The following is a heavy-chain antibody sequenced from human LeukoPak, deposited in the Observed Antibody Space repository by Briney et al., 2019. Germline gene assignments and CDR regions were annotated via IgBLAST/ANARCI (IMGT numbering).Heavy chain of an antibody. CDR1: GFTFSRYS. J-gene: IGHJ4*02. CDR2: ISSSGDTI. V-gene: IGHV3-48*02. CDR3: TRDPEALDY. Sequence: GGSLRLSCVASGFTFSRYSMNWVRQAPGKGLEWIAYISSSGDTIYYADSVQGRFTISRDTAKNSLYLQMNNLRDEDTAVYYCTRDPEALDYWGQGTLVTVSS.